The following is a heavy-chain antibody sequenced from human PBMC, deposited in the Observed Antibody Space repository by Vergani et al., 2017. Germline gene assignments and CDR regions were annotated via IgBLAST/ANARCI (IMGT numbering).Heavy chain of an antibody. V-gene: IGHV1-18*04. D-gene: IGHD6-13*01. CDR3: ARDQQQLVLGWFDP. Sequence: QVQLVQSGAEVKKPGASVKVSCKASGYTFTRYGISWVRQAPGQGLEWMGWISAYNGKTNFTQKLQGRVIMTTETSTITAYMELRSLRSDDTTVYSCARDQQQLVLGWFDPWGQGTLVTVSS. CDR1: GYTFTRYG. J-gene: IGHJ5*02. CDR2: ISAYNGKT.